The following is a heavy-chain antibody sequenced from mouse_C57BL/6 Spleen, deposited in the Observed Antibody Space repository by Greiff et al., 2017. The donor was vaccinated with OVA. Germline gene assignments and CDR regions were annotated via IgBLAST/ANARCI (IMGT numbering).Heavy chain of an antibody. CDR1: GFTFSSYA. D-gene: IGHD3-3*01. CDR2: ISDGGSYT. CDR3: ARDREFSY. Sequence: EVKLVESGGGLVKPGGSLKLSCAASGFTFSSYAMSWVRQTPEKRLEWVETISDGGSYTYYPDNVQGRFTISRDNAKNNLYLQMSHLKSEDTAMYYCARDREFSYWGQGTLVTVSA. J-gene: IGHJ3*01. V-gene: IGHV5-4*01.